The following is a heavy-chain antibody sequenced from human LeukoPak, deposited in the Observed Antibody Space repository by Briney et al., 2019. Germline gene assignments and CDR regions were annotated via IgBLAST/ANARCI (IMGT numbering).Heavy chain of an antibody. CDR2: IYYSGST. Sequence: SETLSLTCTVSGGSISSYYWSWIRQPPGKGLEWIGYIYYSGSTNYNPSLKSRVTISVDTSKNQFSLKLSSVTAADTAVYYCARAPGTRITIFEAYYYYMDVWGKGTTVTVSS. CDR1: GGSISSYY. CDR3: ARAPGTRITIFEAYYYYMDV. V-gene: IGHV4-59*01. D-gene: IGHD3-3*01. J-gene: IGHJ6*03.